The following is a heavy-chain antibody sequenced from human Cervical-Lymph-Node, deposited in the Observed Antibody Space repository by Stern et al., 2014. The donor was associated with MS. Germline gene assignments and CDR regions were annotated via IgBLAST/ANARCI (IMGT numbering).Heavy chain of an antibody. V-gene: IGHV3-53*01. CDR1: GFRVSTNY. J-gene: IGHJ4*02. CDR2: IYSAEST. Sequence: EMQLVESGGGLIQPGGSLRLSCAASGFRVSTNYMSWVRQAPGKGLEWVAVIYSAESTYYADSVKGRFTISRDNSKNTVYLQMNSLRVEDTAVYYCEREEDPSGNSTDWGQGALVTVSS. D-gene: IGHD4-23*01. CDR3: EREEDPSGNSTD.